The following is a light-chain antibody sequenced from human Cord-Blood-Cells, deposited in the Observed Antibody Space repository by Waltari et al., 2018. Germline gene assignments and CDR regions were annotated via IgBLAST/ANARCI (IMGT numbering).Light chain of an antibody. J-gene: IGLJ3*02. CDR3: SSYTSSSTRV. CDR1: SSAVGGYNY. Sequence: QSALTQPASVSGSPGQSITISCTGTSSAVGGYNYVSWYQQTPGKAPKLMIYEVSNRPAGVSNRFSGSKSGNTASLTISGLQAEDEADYYCSSYTSSSTRVFGGGTKLTVL. V-gene: IGLV2-14*01. CDR2: EVS.